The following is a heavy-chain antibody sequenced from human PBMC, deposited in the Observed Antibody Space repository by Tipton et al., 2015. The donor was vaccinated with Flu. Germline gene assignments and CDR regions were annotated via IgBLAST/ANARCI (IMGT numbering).Heavy chain of an antibody. CDR2: LYHSGST. J-gene: IGHJ4*02. CDR1: GYSISSGYY. CDR3: VRGPRLSVLGMVGDFDY. D-gene: IGHD3-10*02. V-gene: IGHV4-38-2*02. Sequence: TLSLTCTVSGYSISSGYYWDWIRQPPGKGLEWIGSLYHSGSTYYNPSLKSRVTMSLDTSKNQFSLKLSSVIAADTAVYYCVRGPRLSVLGMVGDFDYWGQGTLVTVSS.